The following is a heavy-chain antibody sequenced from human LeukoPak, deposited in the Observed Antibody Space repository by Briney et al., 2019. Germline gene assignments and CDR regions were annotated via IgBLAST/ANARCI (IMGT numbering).Heavy chain of an antibody. CDR2: IRSRANSYVT. D-gene: IGHD3-22*01. CDR3: TRALLSRAMIVVLRAYYFDY. J-gene: IGHJ4*02. CDR1: GFTFSGSA. Sequence: GGSLKLSCAASGFTFSGSAMHWVRQASGKGLEWVGRIRSRANSYVTAYAAAVTGTFTISRDDSSNIAYLQMNSLKTEDTAVYYYTRALLSRAMIVVLRAYYFDYWGQGTLVTVSS. V-gene: IGHV3-73*01.